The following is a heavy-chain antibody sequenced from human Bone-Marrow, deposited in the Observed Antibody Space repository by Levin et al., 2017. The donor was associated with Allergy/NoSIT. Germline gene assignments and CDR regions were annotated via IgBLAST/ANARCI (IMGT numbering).Heavy chain of an antibody. CDR3: TRDSFTVWAVVTPGPYYYYYGMDV. Sequence: TGGSLRLSCTASGFTFGDYAMSWFRQAPGKGLEWVGFIRSKAYGGTTEYAASVKGRFTISRDDSKSIAYLQMNSLKTEDTAVYYCTRDSFTVWAVVTPGPYYYYYGMDVWGQGTTVTVSS. CDR1: GFTFGDYA. J-gene: IGHJ6*02. D-gene: IGHD4-23*01. CDR2: IRSKAYGGTT. V-gene: IGHV3-49*03.